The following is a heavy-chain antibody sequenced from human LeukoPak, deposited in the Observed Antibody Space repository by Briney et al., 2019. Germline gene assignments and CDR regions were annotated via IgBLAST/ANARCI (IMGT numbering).Heavy chain of an antibody. V-gene: IGHV3-33*01. CDR1: GFTFSRHG. CDR2: IWYDGSQK. Sequence: GGSLTLSCAASGFTFSRHGMHWVRQAQGKGPEWVAVIWYDGSQKYYGDSVKGRFTISRDNSKNTLYLQMNSLRAEDTAVYYCARDSPTDWFFDLWGCGTLVTVSS. D-gene: IGHD4-17*01. J-gene: IGHJ2*01. CDR3: ARDSPTDWFFDL.